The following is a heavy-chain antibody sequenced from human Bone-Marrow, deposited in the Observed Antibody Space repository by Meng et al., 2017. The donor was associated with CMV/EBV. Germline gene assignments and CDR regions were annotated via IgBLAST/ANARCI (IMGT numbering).Heavy chain of an antibody. J-gene: IGHJ6*02. CDR1: GYIFTKYG. D-gene: IGHD2-2*01. CDR2: ISAYNGDT. CDR3: ARDAQLGGWGDHYYYYGMDV. V-gene: IGHV1-18*01. Sequence: ASVKVSCKASGYIFTKYGVNWMRQAPGQGPEWMGWISAYNGDTMYAPKVQGRVTMTTDTSTSTAYMELRGLRSEDTAVYYCARDAQLGGWGDHYYYYGMDVWGQGTTVTVSS.